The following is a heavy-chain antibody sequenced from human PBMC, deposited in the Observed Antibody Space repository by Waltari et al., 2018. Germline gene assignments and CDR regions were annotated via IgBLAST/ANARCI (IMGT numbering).Heavy chain of an antibody. CDR2: ISGSGGST. CDR3: AKGRYYYGSGSYYLLDY. J-gene: IGHJ4*02. D-gene: IGHD3-10*01. V-gene: IGHV3-23*01. Sequence: EVQLLESGGGLVQPGGSLRLSCAASGFTFSSYAMSWVRQAPGKGLEWVSAISGSGGSTYDADAGKGRFTIPRDNSKNTLYLQMNSLRAEDTAVYYWAKGRYYYGSGSYYLLDYWGQGTLVTVSS. CDR1: GFTFSSYA.